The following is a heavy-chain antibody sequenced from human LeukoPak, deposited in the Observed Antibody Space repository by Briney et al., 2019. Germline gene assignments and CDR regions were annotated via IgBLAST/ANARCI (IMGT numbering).Heavy chain of an antibody. V-gene: IGHV4-34*01. CDR3: AGHHPRNTVDF. J-gene: IGHJ4*02. D-gene: IGHD2/OR15-2a*01. CDR2: INHSGST. Sequence: SETLSLTCAVYGGSFSGYYWTWIRQPPGKGLEWLGEINHSGSTNYNPSLKSRVTISLDTSKNQFSLKLSSVTAADTAVYYCAGHHPRNTVDFWGQGTLVTVSS. CDR1: GGSFSGYY.